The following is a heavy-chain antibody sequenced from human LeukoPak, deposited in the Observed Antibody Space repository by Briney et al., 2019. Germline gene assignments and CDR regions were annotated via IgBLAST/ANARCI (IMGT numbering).Heavy chain of an antibody. Sequence: GGSLRLSCAAAGFTFASYSMNWVRQAPGKGLEWVSSISGDSTYIYNAGSVKGRFTISRDNAQASLYLQMISLRADDTAVYYCARVSGRLERQSDLDYWGQGTLVIVSS. D-gene: IGHD1-1*01. CDR3: ARVSGRLERQSDLDY. CDR1: GFTFASYS. J-gene: IGHJ4*02. CDR2: ISGDSTYI. V-gene: IGHV3-21*01.